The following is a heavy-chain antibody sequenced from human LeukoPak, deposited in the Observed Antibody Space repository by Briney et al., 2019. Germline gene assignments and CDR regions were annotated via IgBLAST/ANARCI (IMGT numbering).Heavy chain of an antibody. D-gene: IGHD2-2*01. V-gene: IGHV3-9*01. Sequence: QPGGSLRLSCAASGFTFDDYAMHWVRQAPGKGLEWVSGISWNSGSIGYADSVKGRFTISRDNAKNSLYVQMNSLRAEDTALYYCAKDMCSSTSCFFGDAFDIWGQGTMVTVSS. CDR3: AKDMCSSTSCFFGDAFDI. CDR1: GFTFDDYA. CDR2: ISWNSGSI. J-gene: IGHJ3*02.